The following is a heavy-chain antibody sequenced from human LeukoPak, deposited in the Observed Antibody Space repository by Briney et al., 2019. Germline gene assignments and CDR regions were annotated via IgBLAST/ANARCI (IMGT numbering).Heavy chain of an antibody. D-gene: IGHD5-12*01. CDR2: MNPNSGNT. CDR1: GYTFTSYD. V-gene: IGHV1-8*01. J-gene: IGHJ4*02. Sequence: ASVKVSCKAPGYTFTSYDINWVRQATGQGLEWMGWMNPNSGNTGYAQKFQGRATMTRNTSISTAYMELNSLRSEDTAVYYCARLATRGRSSGYDFDYWGQGTLVTVSS. CDR3: ARLATRGRSSGYDFDY.